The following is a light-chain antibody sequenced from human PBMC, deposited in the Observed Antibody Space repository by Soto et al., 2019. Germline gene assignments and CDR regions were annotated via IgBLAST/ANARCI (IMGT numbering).Light chain of an antibody. J-gene: IGLJ3*02. CDR2: RTD. V-gene: IGLV1-44*01. Sequence: QSVLTQPPSASGTPGQRGTISCSGSGSNIGTNTVNWYQQLPGTAPKLLIYRTDQRPAGIPDRFSGSKSGTSASLDIRGLQSDDEADYYCTAWDGSLDGRVFGGGTKLTVL. CDR1: GSNIGTNT. CDR3: TAWDGSLDGRV.